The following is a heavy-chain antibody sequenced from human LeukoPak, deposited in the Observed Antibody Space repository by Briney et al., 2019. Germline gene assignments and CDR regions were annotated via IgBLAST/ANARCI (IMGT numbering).Heavy chain of an antibody. Sequence: PGGSLRLSCAASGFTFSNYGMSWVRQAPRKGLEWVSAIVGSGGSTYYADSVKGRFTISRDNSKNTLYLQMNSLRAEDTAVYYCAKDGIGTYHYYYMDVWGKGTTVTISS. CDR3: AKDGIGTYHYYYMDV. V-gene: IGHV3-23*01. J-gene: IGHJ6*03. CDR2: IVGSGGST. D-gene: IGHD1-26*01. CDR1: GFTFSNYG.